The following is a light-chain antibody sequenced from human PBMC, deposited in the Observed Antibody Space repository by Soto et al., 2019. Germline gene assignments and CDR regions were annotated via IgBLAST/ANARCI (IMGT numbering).Light chain of an antibody. CDR2: GAS. CDR3: QQYGSSPLT. Sequence: EIVLTQSPGTLSLSPGERATLSCRASQSVGTYLAWYQQKPGQAPRLLIYGASTRATGIPARFSGSGSGTDFTLTISRLESEDFAVYHCQQYGSSPLTFGGGTKVDI. V-gene: IGKV3-20*01. CDR1: QSVGTY. J-gene: IGKJ4*01.